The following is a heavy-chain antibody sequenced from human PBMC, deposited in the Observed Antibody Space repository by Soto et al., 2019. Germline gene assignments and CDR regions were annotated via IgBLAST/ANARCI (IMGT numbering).Heavy chain of an antibody. J-gene: IGHJ4*02. V-gene: IGHV3-23*01. D-gene: IGHD6-13*01. CDR2: ISANGHST. Sequence: GSSLRLSWAASGFTFSSYAVSWVLQDTGKGLEWVSAISANGHSTYYADSVKGLFTISRDNSKNTLYLQMNSLRAEDTAVYYCAKYFVGYSSSWSPGIDYWGQGTLVTVSS. CDR3: AKYFVGYSSSWSPGIDY. CDR1: GFTFSSYA.